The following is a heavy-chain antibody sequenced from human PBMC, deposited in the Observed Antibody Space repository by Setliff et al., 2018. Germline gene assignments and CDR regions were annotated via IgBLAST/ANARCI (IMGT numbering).Heavy chain of an antibody. CDR3: AGLDSSSRVDY. Sequence: SETLSLTCTVSGYSISSGYYWGWIRQPPGKGLEWIGSIYHSGSTYYNPSIKSRVTISVDTSKNQFSLKLSSVTAADTAVYYCAGLDSSSRVDYWGQGTLVTVSS. V-gene: IGHV4-38-2*02. D-gene: IGHD6-13*01. J-gene: IGHJ4*02. CDR2: IYHSGST. CDR1: GYSISSGYY.